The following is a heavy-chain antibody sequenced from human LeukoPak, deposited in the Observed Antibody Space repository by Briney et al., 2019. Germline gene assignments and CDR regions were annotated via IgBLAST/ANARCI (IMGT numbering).Heavy chain of an antibody. Sequence: SETLSLTCTVSGGSIGSYYWSWIRQPPGKGLEWIGYIYDSGSTNYNPSLKSRVTISVDTSKNQFSLKLSSVTAADTAVYYCARGTYYYDSSGRQTFDYWGQGTLVTVSS. CDR3: ARGTYYYDSSGRQTFDY. CDR1: GGSIGSYY. J-gene: IGHJ4*02. D-gene: IGHD3-22*01. V-gene: IGHV4-59*01. CDR2: IYDSGST.